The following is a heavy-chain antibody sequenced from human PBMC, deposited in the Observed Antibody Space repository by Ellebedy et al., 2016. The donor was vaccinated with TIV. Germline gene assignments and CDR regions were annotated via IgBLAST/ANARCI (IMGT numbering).Heavy chain of an antibody. CDR3: ARQGYSYGSWFDP. CDR2: IYYSGST. D-gene: IGHD5-18*01. CDR1: GGSISSYY. V-gene: IGHV4-59*08. J-gene: IGHJ5*02. Sequence: MPSETLSLTCTVSGGSISSYYWSWIRQPPGKGLEWIGYIYYSGSTNYNPSLKSRVTLSVDTSKNQFSLKLSSVTAADTAVYYCARQGYSYGSWFDPWGQGTLVTVSS.